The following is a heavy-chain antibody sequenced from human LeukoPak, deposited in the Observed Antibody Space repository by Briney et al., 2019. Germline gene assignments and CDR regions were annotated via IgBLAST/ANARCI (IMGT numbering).Heavy chain of an antibody. J-gene: IGHJ6*03. V-gene: IGHV3-11*01. CDR3: AREERGWSYYMDV. CDR2: ISESGSTK. D-gene: IGHD3-10*01. CDR1: GVTCRDYY. Sequence: GGSLRLSCAASGVTCRDYYMSWIRQAPGEGLEWISYISESGSTKYYADSVKGRFTISRDNAENSMFLQMNSLRADDTAVYYCAREERGWSYYMDVWGEGTTVTVSS.